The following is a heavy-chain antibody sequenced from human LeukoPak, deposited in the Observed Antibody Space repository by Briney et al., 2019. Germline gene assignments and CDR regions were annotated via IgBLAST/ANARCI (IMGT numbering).Heavy chain of an antibody. D-gene: IGHD6-19*01. CDR1: GYTFTSYG. V-gene: IGHV1-18*01. CDR2: ISAYNGNT. J-gene: IGHJ5*02. Sequence: ASVKVSCKASGYTFTSYGISRVRQAPGQGLEWMGWISAYNGNTNYAQKLQGRVTMTTDTSTSTAYMELRSLRSDDTAVYYCARDPSYSSGWHGPFDPWGQGTLVTVSS. CDR3: ARDPSYSSGWHGPFDP.